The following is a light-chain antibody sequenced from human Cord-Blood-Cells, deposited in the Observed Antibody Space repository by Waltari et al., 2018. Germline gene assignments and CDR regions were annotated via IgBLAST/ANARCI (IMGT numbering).Light chain of an antibody. J-gene: IGLJ3*02. CDR3: NSRDSSGNHLV. V-gene: IGLV3-19*01. CDR2: GNN. CDR1: SLRSYY. Sequence: SSELTQDPAVSVALGQTVRITCQGDSLRSYYASWYQQKPGQAPVLFIYGNNNRPSGIPYRVSGSSSGNTASLTITGAQAEDEADYYCNSRDSSGNHLVFGGGTKLTVL.